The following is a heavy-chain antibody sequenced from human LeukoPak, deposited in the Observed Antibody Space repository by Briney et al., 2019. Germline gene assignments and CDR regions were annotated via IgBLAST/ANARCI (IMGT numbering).Heavy chain of an antibody. CDR1: GFIFSSYW. CDR2: IKQDGSEK. J-gene: IGHJ4*02. V-gene: IGHV3-7*05. CDR3: ARENVEIGFFDY. Sequence: GGSLRLSCAACGFIFSSYWMSLVRQAPGKGLEWVANIKQDGSEKYYVDSVKGRFTISRDNAKNSLYLQMNSLRAEDTAVYYCARENVEIGFFDYWGQGTLVTVSS. D-gene: IGHD2-21*01.